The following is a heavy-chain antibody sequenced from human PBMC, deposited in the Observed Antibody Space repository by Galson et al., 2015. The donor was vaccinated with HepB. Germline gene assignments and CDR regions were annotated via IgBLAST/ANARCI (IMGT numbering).Heavy chain of an antibody. CDR3: ARAGPTRNDFWSGSFLNGMDV. J-gene: IGHJ6*02. Sequence: ETLSLTCTVSGDSISGYYWTWIRQSAGKGLEWIGRMYPGGSSSYNPSLKSRVTMSVDTSKNQFSLKLTSVTAADTAVYYCARAGPTRNDFWSGSFLNGMDVWGQGTTVTVSS. CDR2: MYPGGSS. CDR1: GDSISGYY. V-gene: IGHV4-4*07. D-gene: IGHD3-3*01.